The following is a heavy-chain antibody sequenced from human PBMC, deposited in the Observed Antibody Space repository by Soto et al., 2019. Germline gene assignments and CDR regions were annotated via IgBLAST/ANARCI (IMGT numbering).Heavy chain of an antibody. Sequence: SDTLSLTCAVSGGSISSSNWWSWVRQPPGKGLEWIGEIYHSVSTNYNPSLKSRVTISVDKSKNQFSLKLRSVTAADTAVYYCARDRAADAWGDRLDPWGQGTQVTVSS. D-gene: IGHD3-16*01. CDR1: GGSISSSNW. CDR3: ARDRAADAWGDRLDP. V-gene: IGHV4-4*02. J-gene: IGHJ5*02. CDR2: IYHSVST.